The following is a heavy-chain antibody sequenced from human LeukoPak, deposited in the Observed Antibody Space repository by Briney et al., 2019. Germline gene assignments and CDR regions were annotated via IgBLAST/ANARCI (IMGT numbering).Heavy chain of an antibody. Sequence: GSLRLSCAASGFTFDDYGMSWVRQAPGKGLEWVSGINWNGGSTGYADSVKGRFTISRDNAKNSLYLQMNSLRVDDTAVYYCVRDNYGVDHWGQGTLVTVSS. D-gene: IGHD4-17*01. V-gene: IGHV3-20*04. CDR3: VRDNYGVDH. CDR1: GFTFDDYG. J-gene: IGHJ4*02. CDR2: INWNGGST.